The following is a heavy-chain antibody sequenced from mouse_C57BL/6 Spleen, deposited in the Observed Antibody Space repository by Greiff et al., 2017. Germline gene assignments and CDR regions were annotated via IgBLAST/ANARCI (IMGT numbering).Heavy chain of an antibody. CDR3: ARGGSSPSYAMDY. J-gene: IGHJ4*01. CDR1: GYTFTSYW. D-gene: IGHD1-1*01. V-gene: IGHV1-55*01. CDR2: IYPGSGST. Sequence: VQLQQSGAELVKPGASVKMSCKASGYTFTSYWITWVKQRPGQGLEWIGDIYPGSGSTNYNEKFKSKATLTVDTSSSTAYMQLSSLTSEDSAVYYCARGGSSPSYAMDYWGQGTSVTVSS.